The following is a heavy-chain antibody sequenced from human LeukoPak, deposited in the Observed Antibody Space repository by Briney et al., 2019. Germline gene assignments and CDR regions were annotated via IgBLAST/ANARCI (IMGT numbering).Heavy chain of an antibody. V-gene: IGHV1-18*01. D-gene: IGHD1-26*01. Sequence: ASVKVSCKASGYTFTSYGISWVRQAPGQGLEWMGWISAYNGNTNYAQKLQGRVTMTTDTSTSTAYMELRSLRSDDTAVYYCATTSGSYPSYYYYMDVWGKGTTVTISS. J-gene: IGHJ6*03. CDR3: ATTSGSYPSYYYYMDV. CDR1: GYTFTSYG. CDR2: ISAYNGNT.